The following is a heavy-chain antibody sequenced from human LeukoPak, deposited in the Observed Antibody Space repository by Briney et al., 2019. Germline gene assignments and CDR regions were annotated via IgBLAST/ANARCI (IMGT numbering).Heavy chain of an antibody. Sequence: ASVKVSCKASGDTFTGYYMHWVRQAPGQGLEWMGWINPNSGGTNYAQKFRGRVNMTRDTSISTAYMELSRLRSDDTAVYYCARWGEGTTVTENLDYWGQGTLVTVSS. CDR3: ARWGEGTTVTENLDY. D-gene: IGHD4-17*01. CDR1: GDTFTGYY. CDR2: INPNSGGT. J-gene: IGHJ4*02. V-gene: IGHV1-2*02.